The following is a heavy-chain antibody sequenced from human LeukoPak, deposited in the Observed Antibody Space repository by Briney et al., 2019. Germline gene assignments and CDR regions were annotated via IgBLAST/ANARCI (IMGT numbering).Heavy chain of an antibody. V-gene: IGHV4-59*01. J-gene: IGHJ3*02. CDR1: GGSISSYY. CDR2: IYCSGST. Sequence: PSETLSLTCTVSGGSISSYYWSWIRQPPGKGLEWIGYIYCSGSTNYNPSLKSRVTISVDTSKNQFSLKLSSVTAADTAVYYCARDSGGRDAFDIWGQGTMVTVSS. CDR3: ARDSGGRDAFDI. D-gene: IGHD3-10*01.